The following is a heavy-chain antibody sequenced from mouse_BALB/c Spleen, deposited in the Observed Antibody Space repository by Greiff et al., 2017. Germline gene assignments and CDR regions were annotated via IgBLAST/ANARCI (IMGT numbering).Heavy chain of an antibody. CDR3: ARDQGNYGRDAMDY. Sequence: EVMLVESGGGLVKPGGSLKLSCAASGFTFSSYAMSWVRQSPEKRLEWVADISSGGSYTYYPDTVTGRFTISRDNAKNTLYLEMSSLRSEDTAMYYCARDQGNYGRDAMDYWGRGASVAVSS. CDR2: ISSGGSYT. CDR1: GFTFSSYA. V-gene: IGHV5-9-4*01. J-gene: IGHJ4*01. D-gene: IGHD2-1*01.